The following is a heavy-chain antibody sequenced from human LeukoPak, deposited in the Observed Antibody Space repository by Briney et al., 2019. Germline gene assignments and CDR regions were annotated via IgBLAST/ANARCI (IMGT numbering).Heavy chain of an antibody. D-gene: IGHD3-22*01. J-gene: IGHJ6*03. CDR2: IYWDDDK. V-gene: IGHV2-5*02. Sequence: SGPTLVNPTQTLTLTCTFSGFSLSTSGVGVGWIRQPPGKALEWLAFIYWDDDKRYSPSLKSRLTITKDTSKKQVVLTMTNMDPVDTAPYYCAHTIADSSGHYYPYYYYYMDVWGKGTTVTVSS. CDR1: GFSLSTSGVG. CDR3: AHTIADSSGHYYPYYYYYMDV.